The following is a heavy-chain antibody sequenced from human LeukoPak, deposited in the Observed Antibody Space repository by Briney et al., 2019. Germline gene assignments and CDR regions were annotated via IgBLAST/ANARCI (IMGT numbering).Heavy chain of an antibody. J-gene: IGHJ4*02. D-gene: IGHD6-13*01. CDR3: ARAPRNIAASYYFDY. CDR1: GFTVSSNY. CDR2: IYSGGST. Sequence: SGGSLRLSCAASGFTVSSNYMSWVRQAPGKGLELVSVIYSGGSTYYADSVKGRFTISRDNSKNTLYLQMNSLRAEDTAVYYCARAPRNIAASYYFDYWGQGTLVTVSS. V-gene: IGHV3-53*01.